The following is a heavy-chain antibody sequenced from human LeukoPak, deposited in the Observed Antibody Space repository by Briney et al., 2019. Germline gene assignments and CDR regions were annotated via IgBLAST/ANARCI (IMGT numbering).Heavy chain of an antibody. J-gene: IGHJ4*02. Sequence: GESLKISCQGSGYSFTSYWIGWVRQMPGKGLEWMGIIYPGDSDTRYSPSFQGQVTISADKSISTAYLQWSSLKASDTAMYYCARLFSDDPAYKYFDYWGQGTLVTVSS. CDR3: ARLFSDDPAYKYFDY. D-gene: IGHD3-9*01. CDR2: IYPGDSDT. V-gene: IGHV5-51*01. CDR1: GYSFTSYW.